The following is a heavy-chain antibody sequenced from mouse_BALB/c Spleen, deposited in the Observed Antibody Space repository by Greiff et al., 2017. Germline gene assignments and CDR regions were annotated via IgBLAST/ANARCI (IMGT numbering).Heavy chain of an antibody. D-gene: IGHD2-14*01. CDR1: GYTFTSYW. CDR3: ARGRYDVAY. J-gene: IGHJ3*01. V-gene: IGHV1-69*02. Sequence: QVHVKQPGAELVKPGASVKLSCKASGYTFTSYWMHWVKQRPGQGLEWIGEIDPSDSYTNYNQKFKGKATLTVDKSSSTAYMQLSSLTSEDSAVYYCARGRYDVAYWGQGTLVTVSA. CDR2: IDPSDSYT.